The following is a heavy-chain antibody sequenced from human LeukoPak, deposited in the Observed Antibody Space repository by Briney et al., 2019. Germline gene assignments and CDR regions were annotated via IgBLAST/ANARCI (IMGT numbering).Heavy chain of an antibody. CDR3: AKDHPTQGRAAAVFDY. CDR2: ISGSGGST. CDR1: GFTFSSYA. Sequence: ETGGSLRLSCAASGFTFSSYAMSWVRQAPGKGLEWVSAISGSGGSTYYADSVKGRFTISRDNSKNTLYLQMNSLRAEDTAVYYCAKDHPTQGRAAAVFDYWGQGTLVTVSS. D-gene: IGHD6-13*01. V-gene: IGHV3-23*01. J-gene: IGHJ4*02.